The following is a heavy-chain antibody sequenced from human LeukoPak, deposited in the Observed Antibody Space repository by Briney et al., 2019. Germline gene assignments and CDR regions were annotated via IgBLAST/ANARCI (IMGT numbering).Heavy chain of an antibody. V-gene: IGHV4-39*07. D-gene: IGHD4-23*01. Sequence: SETLSLTCTVSGGSISNYYWGWIRQAPGKGLEWIGSIYYSGSTYYNPSLKSRVTISVDTSKNQFSLKLSSVTAADTAVYYCATSLDYGGNPTDYWGQGTLVTVSS. CDR2: IYYSGST. J-gene: IGHJ4*02. CDR3: ATSLDYGGNPTDY. CDR1: GGSISNYY.